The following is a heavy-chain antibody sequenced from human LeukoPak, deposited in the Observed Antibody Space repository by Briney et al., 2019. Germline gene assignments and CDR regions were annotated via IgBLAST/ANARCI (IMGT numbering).Heavy chain of an antibody. CDR2: IYYSGST. V-gene: IGHV4-59*08. Sequence: SETLSLTCTVSGVSISSYYWSWIRQPPGKGLEWIGYIYYSGSTNYNPSLKSRVTMSVDTPKNQFSLKLSTVTAADTAVYYCARRLGGYNYWGQGTLVTVSS. D-gene: IGHD5-12*01. CDR3: ARRLGGYNY. J-gene: IGHJ4*02. CDR1: GVSISSYY.